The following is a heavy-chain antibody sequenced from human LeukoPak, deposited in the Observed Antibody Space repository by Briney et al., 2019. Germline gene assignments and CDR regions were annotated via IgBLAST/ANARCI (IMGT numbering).Heavy chain of an antibody. V-gene: IGHV3-66*04. CDR2: IYSGGAT. D-gene: IGHD3-9*01. CDR3: ARLHYDVLTGPFDY. Sequence: GGSLRLSCAASGITVNTNYMSWVRQAPGKGLEWVSIIYSGGATFYADSVKGRFTISRETSKNTLWLQMNSLRVEDTAVYYCARLHYDVLTGPFDYWGQGTLVTVSS. CDR1: GITVNTNY. J-gene: IGHJ4*02.